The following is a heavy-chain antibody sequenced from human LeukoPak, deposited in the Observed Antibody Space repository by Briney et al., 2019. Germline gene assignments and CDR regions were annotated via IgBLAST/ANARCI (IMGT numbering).Heavy chain of an antibody. D-gene: IGHD3-22*01. V-gene: IGHV4-30-2*01. CDR1: DGSISSGGYS. J-gene: IGHJ4*02. CDR3: ARNQVDSSGYYYEGAPGGIDY. Sequence: SETLSLTCAASDGSISSGGYSWSWIRQPPGKGLEWIGYIYHSGSTYYNPSLKSRVTISVDRSKNQFSLKLSSVTAADTAVYYCARNQVDSSGYYYEGAPGGIDYWGQGTLVTVSS. CDR2: IYHSGST.